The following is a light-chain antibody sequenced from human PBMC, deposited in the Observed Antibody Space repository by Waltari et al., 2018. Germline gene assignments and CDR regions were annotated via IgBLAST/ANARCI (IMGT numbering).Light chain of an antibody. CDR1: KIISSY. J-gene: IGKJ2*01. Sequence: DIQMTQSPSSLSASVGDRVTITCRASKIISSYLNWYQQKPGKAPTLLIYAASSLQTGVPSRVSGSGSGTDFTLTISSLQPEEFATYYCQETYSTPRAFGQGTKLEI. V-gene: IGKV1-39*01. CDR2: AAS. CDR3: QETYSTPRA.